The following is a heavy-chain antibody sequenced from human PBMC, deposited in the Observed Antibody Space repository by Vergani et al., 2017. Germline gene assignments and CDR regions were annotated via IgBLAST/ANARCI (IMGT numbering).Heavy chain of an antibody. Sequence: EVQLEESGGGLVLPGRSLRLSCVASGFTSAGYAMHWVRQAPGKGLEWVSGISWNSNSIGYADSVKGRFTIPRDNAKNSLYLQMNSLRAEDTALYYCAKDLGTASGGGWFDHWGQGTLVTVSS. D-gene: IGHD3-10*01. CDR2: ISWNSNSI. J-gene: IGHJ5*02. CDR3: AKDLGTASGGGWFDH. CDR1: GFTSAGYA. V-gene: IGHV3-9*02.